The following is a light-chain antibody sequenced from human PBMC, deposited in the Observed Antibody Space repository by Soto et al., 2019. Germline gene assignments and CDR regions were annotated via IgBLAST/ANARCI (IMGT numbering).Light chain of an antibody. V-gene: IGKV3-20*01. CDR2: GAS. CDR3: QHYGSSWT. J-gene: IGKJ1*01. Sequence: EIVLTQSPGTLSLSPGERATLSCRASQSVSSSYLAWYQQKAGQAPRLLIYGASNRATGIPDRFSGSGSGTDFLLTISRLEPEDFAVYYCQHYGSSWTFGQGTKVEIK. CDR1: QSVSSSY.